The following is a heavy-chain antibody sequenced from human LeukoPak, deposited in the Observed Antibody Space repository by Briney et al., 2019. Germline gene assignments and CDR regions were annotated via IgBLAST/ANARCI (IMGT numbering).Heavy chain of an antibody. V-gene: IGHV1-2*06. D-gene: IGHD3-22*01. CDR3: ARGARDYYDSSGYYTY. J-gene: IGHJ4*02. CDR2: INPNSGGT. CDR1: GCTFTGYY. Sequence: ASVKVSCKASGCTFTGYYMHWVRQAPGQGLEWMGRINPNSGGTNYAQKFQGRVTMTRDTSISTAYMELSRLRSDDTAVYYCARGARDYYDSSGYYTYWGQGTLVTVSS.